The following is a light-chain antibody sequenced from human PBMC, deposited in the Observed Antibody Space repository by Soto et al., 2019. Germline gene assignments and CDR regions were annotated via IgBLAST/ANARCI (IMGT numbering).Light chain of an antibody. J-gene: IGKJ1*01. V-gene: IGKV3-20*01. CDR1: QCVCRRY. Sequence: EIVLPQFPGTCSFLPGARAPLSXRASQCVCRRYLACSQQKLGXAPRXXXVRXANKATGSPDRFSGSGSGTDFSLTISRLEPEYFAVYWCQQYESSTRTFGQGTKVDIK. CDR2: RXA. CDR3: QQYESSTRT.